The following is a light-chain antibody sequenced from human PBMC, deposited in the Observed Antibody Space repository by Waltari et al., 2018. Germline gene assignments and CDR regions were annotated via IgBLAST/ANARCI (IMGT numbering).Light chain of an antibody. V-gene: IGLV1-51*01. CDR1: SPNIGNNY. CDR2: DNN. CDR3: GTWDSSLSAVV. Sequence: QSVLTQPPSVSAAPGQKVTISCSGSSPNIGNNYVSWYQQLPGTAPKLLIYDNNKRPSGIPDRFSGSKSGPSATLGITGLQTGDEADYYCGTWDSSLSAVVFGGGTKLTVL. J-gene: IGLJ2*01.